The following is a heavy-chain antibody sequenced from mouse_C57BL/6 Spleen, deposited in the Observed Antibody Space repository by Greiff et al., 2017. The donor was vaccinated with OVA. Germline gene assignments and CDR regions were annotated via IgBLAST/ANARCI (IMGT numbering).Heavy chain of an antibody. CDR1: GYAFSSSW. CDR2: VYPGDGDT. CDR3: ARATYAMDY. J-gene: IGHJ4*01. V-gene: IGHV1-82*01. Sequence: LVKPGASVKISCKASGYAFSSSWMNWVKQRPGKGLEWIGRVYPGDGDTNYNGKFKGKATLTADKSSSTAYMQLSSLTSEDSAVYFCARATYAMDYWGQGTSVTVSS.